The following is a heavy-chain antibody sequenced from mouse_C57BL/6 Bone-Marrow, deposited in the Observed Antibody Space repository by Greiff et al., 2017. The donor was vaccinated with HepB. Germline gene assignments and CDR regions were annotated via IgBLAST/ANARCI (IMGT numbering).Heavy chain of an antibody. Sequence: QVQLQQSGAELMKPGASVKLSRKATGYTFTGYWIEWVKQRPGHGLEWIGEILPGSGSTNYNEKFKGKATFTADTSSNTAYMQLSSLTTEDSAIYYCARCRLYYYGSSYYFDYWGQGTTLTVSS. D-gene: IGHD1-1*01. CDR2: ILPGSGST. CDR3: ARCRLYYYGSSYYFDY. J-gene: IGHJ2*01. CDR1: GYTFTGYW. V-gene: IGHV1-9*01.